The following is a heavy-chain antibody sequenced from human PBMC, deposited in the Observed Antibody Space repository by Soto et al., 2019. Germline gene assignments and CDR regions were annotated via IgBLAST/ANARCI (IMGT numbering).Heavy chain of an antibody. J-gene: IGHJ4*02. CDR1: GYTFTSYA. CDR2: INAGNGNT. CDR3: ARDLGDCTNGVCYMAY. V-gene: IGHV1-3*01. Sequence: GASVKVSCKASGYTFTSYAMHWVRQAPGQRLEWMGWINAGNGNTKYSQKFQGRVTITRDTSASTAYMELSSLRSEDTAVYYCARDLGDCTNGVCYMAYWGQGTLVTVSS. D-gene: IGHD2-8*01.